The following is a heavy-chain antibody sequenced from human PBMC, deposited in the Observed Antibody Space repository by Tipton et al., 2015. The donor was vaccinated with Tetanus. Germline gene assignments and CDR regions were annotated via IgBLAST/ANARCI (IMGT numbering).Heavy chain of an antibody. J-gene: IGHJ3*02. CDR2: ISRSGDYK. Sequence: SLRLSCATSGFTFSSFGMSWVRQLPGKGLEWVSSISRSGDYKYYADSVRGRFTVSRDNAKNSLYLQMDSLRVEDTALYYCARDLGAFCSGGGCYSGKVFDIWGEGTMVTVS. V-gene: IGHV3-21*01. D-gene: IGHD2-15*01. CDR3: ARDLGAFCSGGGCYSGKVFDI. CDR1: GFTFSSFG.